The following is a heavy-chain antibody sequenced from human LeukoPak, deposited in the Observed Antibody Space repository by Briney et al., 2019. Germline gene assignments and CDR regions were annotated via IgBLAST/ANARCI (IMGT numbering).Heavy chain of an antibody. V-gene: IGHV4-4*07. CDR2: IYTSGST. Sequence: PSETLSLTCTVSGGSFSSYYWSWIRQPAGKGLEGIGRIYTSGSTNYNPSLKSRLTMSVDTSKIQFSLRLTSVTAADTAVYYCAREGGPYYYYGMDVWGQGTTVTVSS. J-gene: IGHJ6*02. D-gene: IGHD3-16*01. CDR3: AREGGPYYYYGMDV. CDR1: GGSFSSYY.